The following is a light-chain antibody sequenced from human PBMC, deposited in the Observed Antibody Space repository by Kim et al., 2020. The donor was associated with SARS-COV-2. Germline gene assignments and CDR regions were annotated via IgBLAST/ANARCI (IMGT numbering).Light chain of an antibody. CDR1: SLKTYY. Sequence: SSELTQDPAVSVALGQTVRITSQGDSLKTYYATWYQQKPGQAPIVVIYGKNNRPSGIPDRFSGSSSGNTASLTVTGAQAVDEADYYCNSRDNSGDHVVFGGGTQLTVL. J-gene: IGLJ2*01. V-gene: IGLV3-19*01. CDR2: GKN. CDR3: NSRDNSGDHVV.